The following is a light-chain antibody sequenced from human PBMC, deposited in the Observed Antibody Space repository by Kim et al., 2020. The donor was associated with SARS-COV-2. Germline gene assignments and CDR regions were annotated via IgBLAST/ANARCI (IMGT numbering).Light chain of an antibody. CDR1: PTILDNSHIKNC. J-gene: IGKJ2*03. CDR2: WAA. Sequence: NCKSRPTILDNSHIKNCLAAYPQTPCQPPKVLIYWAATRHSGVPDRFSGSGSGTDFPLTISSLQAEDVAVYYWHQYYSSPPSFGQGTKLEI. CDR3: HQYYSSPPS. V-gene: IGKV4-1*01.